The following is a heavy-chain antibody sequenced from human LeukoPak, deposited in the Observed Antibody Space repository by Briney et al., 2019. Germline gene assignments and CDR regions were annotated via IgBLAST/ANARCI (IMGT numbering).Heavy chain of an antibody. CDR1: GGSFSGYY. D-gene: IGHD3-3*01. J-gene: IGHJ4*02. V-gene: IGHV4-34*01. CDR2: INHSGST. Sequence: SETLSLTCAVYGGSFSGYYWSWIRQPPGKGLEWIGEINHSGSTNYNPSLKSRVTTSVDTSKNQFSLKLSSVTAADTAVYYCARLSRYYDFWSGLYYFDYWGQGTLVTVSS. CDR3: ARLSRYYDFWSGLYYFDY.